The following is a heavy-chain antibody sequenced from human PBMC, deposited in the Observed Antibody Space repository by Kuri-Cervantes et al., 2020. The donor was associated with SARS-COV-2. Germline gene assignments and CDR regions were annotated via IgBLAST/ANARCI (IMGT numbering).Heavy chain of an antibody. J-gene: IGHJ3*02. V-gene: IGHV3-53*01. CDR2: IYSGGST. Sequence: GGSLRLSCAASGFTFSSNYMSWVRQAPGKGLEWVSVIYSGGSTYYADSVKGRFTISRGNSKSTLYLQMNSLRAEDTAVYYCARAPAAKYVDCRGQDAFDIWGQGTMVTVSS. CDR1: GFTFSSNY. CDR3: ARAPAAKYVDCRGQDAFDI. D-gene: IGHD2-15*01.